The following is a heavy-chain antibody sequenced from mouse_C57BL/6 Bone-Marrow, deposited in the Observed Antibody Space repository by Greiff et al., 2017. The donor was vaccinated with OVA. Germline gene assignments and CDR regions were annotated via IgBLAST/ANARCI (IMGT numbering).Heavy chain of an antibody. J-gene: IGHJ2*01. Sequence: EVQLQQSGAELVKPGASVKLSCTASGFNIKDYYMHWVKQRTEQGLEWIGRIDPADGDTKYAPKFQGKATITADTSSNTAYLQLSSLTSEDTAVYYCALLLWLRRGGYYFDYWGQGTTLTVSS. CDR3: ALLLWLRRGGYYFDY. CDR1: GFNIKDYY. V-gene: IGHV14-2*01. CDR2: IDPADGDT. D-gene: IGHD2-2*01.